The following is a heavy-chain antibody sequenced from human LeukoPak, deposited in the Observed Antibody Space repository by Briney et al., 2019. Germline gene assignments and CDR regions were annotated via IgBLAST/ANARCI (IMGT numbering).Heavy chain of an antibody. J-gene: IGHJ5*02. CDR2: ISAYNGNT. D-gene: IGHD2-15*01. CDR3: ARAPYCSGGSCPPPDWFDP. Sequence: GASVKVSCKASGYTFTSYGISWVRQAPGQGPEWMGWISAYNGNTNYAQKLQGRVTMTTDTSTSTAYMELRSLRSDDTAVYYCARAPYCSGGSCPPPDWFDPWGQGTLVTVSS. CDR1: GYTFTSYG. V-gene: IGHV1-18*04.